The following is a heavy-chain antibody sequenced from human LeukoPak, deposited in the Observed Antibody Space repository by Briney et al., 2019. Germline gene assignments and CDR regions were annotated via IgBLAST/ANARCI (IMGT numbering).Heavy chain of an antibody. CDR2: SIPIFGTA. CDR1: GGTFSSYA. V-gene: IGHV1-69*01. Sequence: SVKVSCTASGGTFSSYAISWVRQAPGEGREWMGGSIPIFGTANYAQKFQGRVTITADESTSTAYMELSSLRSEDTAVYYCARKGAAAFDYWGQGTLVTVCS. J-gene: IGHJ4*02. D-gene: IGHD6-13*01. CDR3: ARKGAAAFDY.